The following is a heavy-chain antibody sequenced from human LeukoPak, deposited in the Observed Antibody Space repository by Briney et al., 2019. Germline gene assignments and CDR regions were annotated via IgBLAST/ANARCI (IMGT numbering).Heavy chain of an antibody. CDR1: GYTFTNYY. CDR2: INPSGGST. Sequence: ASVEVSCKASGYTFTNYYMHWVRQAPGQGLEWMGIINPSGGSTSYAQKFQGRVTMTRDTSTSAVYMELSSLRSEDTAVYYCARDTRFDSSAHYWGQGTLVTVSS. D-gene: IGHD3-22*01. V-gene: IGHV1-46*01. J-gene: IGHJ4*02. CDR3: ARDTRFDSSAHY.